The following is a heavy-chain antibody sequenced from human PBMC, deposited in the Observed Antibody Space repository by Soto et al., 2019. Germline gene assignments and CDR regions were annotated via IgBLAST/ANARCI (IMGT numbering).Heavy chain of an antibody. CDR1: GYSFTSYW. Sequence: PGESLKISCKGSGYSFTSYWISWVRQMPGKGLEWMGRIDPSDSYTNYSPSFQGHVTISADKSISTAYLQWSSLKASDTAMYYCARHHDPFGMERTTVSGMDVWGQGTTVTVSS. V-gene: IGHV5-10-1*01. CDR3: ARHHDPFGMERTTVSGMDV. CDR2: IDPSDSYT. J-gene: IGHJ6*02. D-gene: IGHD4-4*01.